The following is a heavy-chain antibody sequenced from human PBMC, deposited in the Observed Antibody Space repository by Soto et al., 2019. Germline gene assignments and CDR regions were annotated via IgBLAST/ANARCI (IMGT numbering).Heavy chain of an antibody. CDR2: MNHRGST. CDR3: ARAMYYSDSRGYHWYFDL. CDR1: DYSIRSDYY. J-gene: IGHJ2*01. Sequence: SETLSLTCAVSDYSIRSDYYWCFIRQPPGKGLECIESMNHRGSTYYNPSLKSRVTTSVDMSKNQFSLKLRSVTAADTGVYYCARAMYYSDSRGYHWYFDLWGRGTLVTVSS. D-gene: IGHD3-22*01. V-gene: IGHV4-38-2*01.